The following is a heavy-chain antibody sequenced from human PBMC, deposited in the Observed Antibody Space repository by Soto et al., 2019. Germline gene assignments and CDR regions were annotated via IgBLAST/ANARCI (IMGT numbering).Heavy chain of an antibody. J-gene: IGHJ6*02. CDR1: GGSFSGYY. CDR3: AKLAGYCSGTSCYGHYGMDV. CDR2: INHSGST. V-gene: IGHV4-34*01. D-gene: IGHD2-2*01. Sequence: SETLSLTCAVYGGSFSGYYWSWIRQPPGKGLEWIGEINHSGSTNYNPSLKSRVTISVDTSKNQFSLKLSSVTAADTAVYYCAKLAGYCSGTSCYGHYGMDVWGQGPTVTVSS.